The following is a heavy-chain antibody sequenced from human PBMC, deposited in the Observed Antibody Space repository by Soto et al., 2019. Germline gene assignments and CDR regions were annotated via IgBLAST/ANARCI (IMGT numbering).Heavy chain of an antibody. D-gene: IGHD3-9*01. V-gene: IGHV3-30*18. CDR1: GFTFSSYG. Sequence: GGSLRLSCAASGFTFSSYGMHWVRLAPGKGLEWVAVISYDGSNKYYADSVKGRFTISRDNSKNTLYLQMNSLRAEDTAVYYCAKDPNSGYFDWFYGMDVWGQGTTVTVSS. CDR3: AKDPNSGYFDWFYGMDV. J-gene: IGHJ6*02. CDR2: ISYDGSNK.